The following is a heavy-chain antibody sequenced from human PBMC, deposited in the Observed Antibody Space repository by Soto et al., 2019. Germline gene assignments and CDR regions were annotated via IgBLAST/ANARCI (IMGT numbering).Heavy chain of an antibody. J-gene: IGHJ3*02. CDR2: LLPIFGTA. D-gene: IGHD3-10*01. CDR3: ARGHEFGCNSDAYDI. Sequence: QVLLVQSGAEMKKPGSSVKVSCKASGGSFSTSSINWVRQAPGQRPEWMANLLPIFGTADYAQKFQGRVTITADTSTNTAYMELRSLLSEDTAVYYCARGHEFGCNSDAYDIWGQGTVVTVSS. V-gene: IGHV1-69*14. CDR1: GGSFSTSS.